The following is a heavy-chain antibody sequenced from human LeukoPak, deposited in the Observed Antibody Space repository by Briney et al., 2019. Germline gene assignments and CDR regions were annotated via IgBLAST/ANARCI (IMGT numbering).Heavy chain of an antibody. CDR3: ARSTVTGHYYMDV. CDR2: ISSSGSTI. CDR1: GFTFSSYS. V-gene: IGHV3-21*04. J-gene: IGHJ6*03. Sequence: GGSLRLSCAASGFTFSSYSMNWVRQAPGKGLEWVSSISSSGSTIYYADSVKGRFTISRDNSKNTLYLQMNSLRAEDTAVYYCARSTVTGHYYMDVWGKGTAVTVSS. D-gene: IGHD4-11*01.